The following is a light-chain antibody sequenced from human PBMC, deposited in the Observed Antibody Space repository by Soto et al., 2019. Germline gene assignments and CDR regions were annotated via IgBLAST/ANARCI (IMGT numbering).Light chain of an antibody. CDR3: QQYNNWLTWT. CDR2: GAS. Sequence: EIVLTQSPATLSVSPGERATLSCRASQSVSSNLAWYQQKPGQAPRLLIYGASTRATGIPARFSGSGSGTDFTLTISSLQAEDLAVYYCQQYNNWLTWTFGQGTKVDIK. J-gene: IGKJ1*01. CDR1: QSVSSN. V-gene: IGKV3-15*01.